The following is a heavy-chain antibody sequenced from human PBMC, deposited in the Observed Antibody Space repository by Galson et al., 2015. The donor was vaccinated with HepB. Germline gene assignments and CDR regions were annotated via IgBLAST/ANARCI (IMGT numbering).Heavy chain of an antibody. Sequence: CAISGDSVSSNSAAWNWIRQSPSRGLEWLGRTYYRSKWYNDYAVSMKSRITINPDTSKNQFSLQLNSVTPEDTAVYYCAREGTSDMTIFGVVISGNYYYGMDVWGQGTTVTVSS. CDR2: TYYRSKWYN. CDR3: AREGTSDMTIFGVVISGNYYYGMDV. J-gene: IGHJ6*02. CDR1: GDSVSSNSAA. V-gene: IGHV6-1*01. D-gene: IGHD3-3*01.